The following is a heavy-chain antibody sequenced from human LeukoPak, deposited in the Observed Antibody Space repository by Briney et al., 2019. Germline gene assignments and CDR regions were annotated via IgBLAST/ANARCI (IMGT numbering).Heavy chain of an antibody. Sequence: GGSLRLSCAASGFTFSSYSMNWVRQAPGKGLEWVSAISGSGGSTYYADSVKGRFTISRDNSKNTLYLQMNSLRAEDTAVYYCAKGGVYSSSWYDYWGQGTLVTVSS. D-gene: IGHD6-13*01. J-gene: IGHJ4*02. CDR1: GFTFSSYS. V-gene: IGHV3-23*01. CDR2: ISGSGGST. CDR3: AKGGVYSSSWYDY.